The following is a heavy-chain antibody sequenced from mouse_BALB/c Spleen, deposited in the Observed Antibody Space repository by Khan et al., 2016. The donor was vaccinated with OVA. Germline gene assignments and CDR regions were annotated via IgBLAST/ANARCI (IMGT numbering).Heavy chain of an antibody. V-gene: IGHV2-6-1*01. CDR2: IWSDGST. D-gene: IGHD2-10*01. Sequence: QVQLQQSGPGLVAPSQSLSITCTISGFSLTNYGVHWVRQPPGKGLEWLVVIWSDGSTTYNSTLKSSLSISKDNSKSQVFLKMNSLQTDDTAMYYCARQPYYHYYIMDYWGQGTSVTVSS. J-gene: IGHJ4*01. CDR3: ARQPYYHYYIMDY. CDR1: GFSLTNYG.